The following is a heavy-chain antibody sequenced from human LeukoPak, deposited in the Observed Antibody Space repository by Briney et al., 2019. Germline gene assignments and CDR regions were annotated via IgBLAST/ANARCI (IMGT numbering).Heavy chain of an antibody. CDR2: IYYSGST. Sequence: SETLSLTCTVSGGSISSSSYYWGWIRQPPGKGLEWIGSIYYSGSTYYNPSLKSRITIAVDTSKSQFSLKLSSVTAADTAVYYCARAPEGYGSGSYFRQYYYYMDVWGKGTRSPSP. J-gene: IGHJ6*03. V-gene: IGHV4-39*07. CDR1: GGSISSSSYY. D-gene: IGHD3-10*01. CDR3: ARAPEGYGSGSYFRQYYYYMDV.